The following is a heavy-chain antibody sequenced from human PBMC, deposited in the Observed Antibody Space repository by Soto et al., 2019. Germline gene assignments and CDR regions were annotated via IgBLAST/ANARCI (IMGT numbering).Heavy chain of an antibody. D-gene: IGHD3-9*01. V-gene: IGHV3-21*01. CDR3: ARDYAYDILTGYVLWYYGMDV. J-gene: IGHJ6*02. CDR1: GFTFSSYS. CDR2: ISSSSSYI. Sequence: GGSLRLSCAASGFTFSSYSMNWVRQAPGKGLEWVSSISSSSSYIYYADSVKGRFTISRDNAKNSLYLQMNSLRAEDTAVYYCARDYAYDILTGYVLWYYGMDVWGQGTTVTVSS.